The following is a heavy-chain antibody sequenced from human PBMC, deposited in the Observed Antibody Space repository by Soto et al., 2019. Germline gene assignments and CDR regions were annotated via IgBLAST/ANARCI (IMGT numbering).Heavy chain of an antibody. CDR3: ARGASPQHYSHDDYYGMDV. J-gene: IGHJ6*02. D-gene: IGHD3-10*01. CDR1: GGTFSSYA. CDR2: IIPIFGTA. Sequence: QVPLVQSGAEVKKPGSSVKVSCKASGGTFSSYAISWVRQAPGQGLEWMGGIIPIFGTANYAQKSQGRVTINADESRSTAYMELSSLRSEYTAVYYFARGASPQHYSHDDYYGMDVWGQGTTVTVAS. V-gene: IGHV1-69*01.